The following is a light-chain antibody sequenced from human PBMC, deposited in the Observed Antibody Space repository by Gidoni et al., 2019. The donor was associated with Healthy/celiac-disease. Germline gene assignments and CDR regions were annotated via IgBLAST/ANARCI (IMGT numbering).Light chain of an antibody. J-gene: IGKJ1*01. CDR1: QSIGRS. CDR2: YAS. Sequence: EIVLTQSPDFQSVTPKEKVTTTCRASQSIGRSLHWNQQTPDQSPKLLIKYASLSFSGVPSRFRGSVSRTDFPLTINSLEAADAATYYCHQSSSLPWTFXHXTKVXIK. V-gene: IGKV6-21*01. CDR3: HQSSSLPWT.